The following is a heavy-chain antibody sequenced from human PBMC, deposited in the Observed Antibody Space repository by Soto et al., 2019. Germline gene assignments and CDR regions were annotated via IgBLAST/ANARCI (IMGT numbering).Heavy chain of an antibody. CDR2: IYYSGST. Sequence: SETLSLTCTVPGGSITSSSYYWGWIRQPPGKGLEWIGSIYYSGSTYYNPSLKSRVSMSVDTSKNQFSLKLSSVTAADTAVYHCARQGAYFHESSGYEFDYWGQGTLVTVSS. CDR3: ARQGAYFHESSGYEFDY. CDR1: GGSITSSSYY. V-gene: IGHV4-39*01. J-gene: IGHJ4*02. D-gene: IGHD3-22*01.